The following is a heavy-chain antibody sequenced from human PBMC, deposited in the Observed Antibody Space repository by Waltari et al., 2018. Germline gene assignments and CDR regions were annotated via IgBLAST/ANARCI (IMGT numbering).Heavy chain of an antibody. Sequence: YLVYSGGGLAQPGGSLRLACAASGFDFESFWWTWVRQAPGRELQWVASIKDDGSEKFYVDSVRGRFTISRDNARQSVFLQMDFLSVEDTATYYCQEGHYSDRWGQGTLVTVSS. D-gene: IGHD2-21*01. J-gene: IGHJ4*01. V-gene: IGHV3-7*01. CDR2: IKDDGSEK. CDR1: GFDFESFW. CDR3: QEGHYSDR.